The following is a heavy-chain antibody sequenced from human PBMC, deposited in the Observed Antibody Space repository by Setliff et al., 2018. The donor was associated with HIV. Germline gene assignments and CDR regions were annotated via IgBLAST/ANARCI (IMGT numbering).Heavy chain of an antibody. J-gene: IGHJ4*02. D-gene: IGHD4-17*01. CDR3: ARDPPGYGDSNDY. Sequence: SETLSLTCTVSGYSISSGYYWGWIRQPPGKGLEWIGSIYHNGITYYNPSLKSRLTISVDTSKNQFSLKLRSVTAADTAVYYCARDPPGYGDSNDYWGQGTLVTVSS. CDR2: IYHNGIT. V-gene: IGHV4-38-2*02. CDR1: GYSISSGYY.